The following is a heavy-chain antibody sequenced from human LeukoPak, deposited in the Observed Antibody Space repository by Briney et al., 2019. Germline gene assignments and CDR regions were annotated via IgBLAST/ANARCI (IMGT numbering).Heavy chain of an antibody. CDR2: ISYDGSNK. CDR1: GFTFSSYA. V-gene: IGHV3-30-3*01. Sequence: GGSLRLSCAASGFTFSSYAMHWVRQDPGKGLEWVAVISYDGSNKYYADSVKGRFTISRDNSKNTLYLQMNSLRAEDTAVYYCAREGDDFLKGASDYWGQGTLVTVSS. J-gene: IGHJ4*02. D-gene: IGHD3-9*01. CDR3: AREGDDFLKGASDY.